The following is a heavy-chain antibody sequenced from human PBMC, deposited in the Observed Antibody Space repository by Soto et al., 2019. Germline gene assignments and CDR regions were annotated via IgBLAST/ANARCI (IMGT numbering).Heavy chain of an antibody. CDR1: GFTFNTYG. Sequence: GGSLRLSCAASGFTFNTYGIHWVRQAPGKGLEWVAVISFDGRNKYYADSVKGRFTISRDNSKNTVYLQMNSLRDDETAVYYCAKGRPIFYYGMDVWGQGTTVTVSS. CDR2: ISFDGRNK. V-gene: IGHV3-30*18. D-gene: IGHD3-3*01. CDR3: AKGRPIFYYGMDV. J-gene: IGHJ6*02.